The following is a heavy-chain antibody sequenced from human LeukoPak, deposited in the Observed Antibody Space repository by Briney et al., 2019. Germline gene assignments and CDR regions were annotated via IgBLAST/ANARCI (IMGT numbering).Heavy chain of an antibody. Sequence: GGPLTLSCAASGFTFNNFWMSWVRQAPGKGLEWVANINQDGSAEYYVDSVKGRFTISRDNAKNSLYLQMNSLRAEDTAVYYCARGEATGRVDYWGQGTLVTVSS. CDR3: ARGEATGRVDY. CDR1: GFTFNNFW. D-gene: IGHD6-13*01. J-gene: IGHJ4*02. CDR2: INQDGSAE. V-gene: IGHV3-7*01.